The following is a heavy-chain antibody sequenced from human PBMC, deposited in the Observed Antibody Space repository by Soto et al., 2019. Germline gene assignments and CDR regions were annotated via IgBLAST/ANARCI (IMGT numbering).Heavy chain of an antibody. CDR2: ISSSAGST. CDR1: GFTFSSYA. V-gene: IGHV3-23*01. CDR3: AKYQPMTQPRPYFDY. J-gene: IGHJ4*02. Sequence: EVQLLESGGDLIQPGGSRRLSCAASGFTFSSYAMSWVRQAPGKGLGWVSAISSSAGSTFYADSVKGRFTISRDNSRNILYLQLNSLSAEDTAIYYCAKYQPMTQPRPYFDYWGQGTLVTVSS. D-gene: IGHD3-22*01.